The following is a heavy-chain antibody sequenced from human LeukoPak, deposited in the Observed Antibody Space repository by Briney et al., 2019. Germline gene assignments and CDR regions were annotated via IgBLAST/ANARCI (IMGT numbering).Heavy chain of an antibody. CDR2: VDPEDGET. V-gene: IGHV1-69-2*01. D-gene: IGHD6-19*01. J-gene: IGHJ4*02. CDR3: ARDQGSGWYYLDY. CDR1: GYTFTDYY. Sequence: ASVKISCKVSGYTFTDYYMHWVQQAPGKGLEWMGLVDPEDGETIYAEKFQGRVTITADTSTDTAYMELSRLRSDDTAVYYCARDQGSGWYYLDYWGQGTLVTVSS.